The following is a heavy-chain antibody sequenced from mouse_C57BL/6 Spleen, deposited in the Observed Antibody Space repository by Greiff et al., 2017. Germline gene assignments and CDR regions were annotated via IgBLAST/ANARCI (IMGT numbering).Heavy chain of an antibody. CDR1: GYTFTSYW. CDR3: ARSSLMITKGYYYAMDY. Sequence: QVQLQQPGAELVKPGASVKLSCKASGYTFTSYWMQWVKQRPGQGLEWIGEIDPSDSYTNYNQKFKGKATLTVDTSSSTAYMQRSSLTSEDSAVYYGARSSLMITKGYYYAMDYWGQGTSVTVSS. V-gene: IGHV1-50*01. J-gene: IGHJ4*01. CDR2: IDPSDSYT. D-gene: IGHD2-4*01.